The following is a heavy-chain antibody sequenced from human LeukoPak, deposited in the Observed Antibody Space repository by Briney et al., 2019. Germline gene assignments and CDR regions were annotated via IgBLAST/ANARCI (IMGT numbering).Heavy chain of an antibody. CDR1: GFTFSSYS. J-gene: IGHJ6*03. CDR3: ARDWYSSSWYTILDYYYMDV. D-gene: IGHD6-13*01. V-gene: IGHV3-21*01. Sequence: GGSLRLSCAASGFTFSSYSMNWVRQAPGKGLEWVSSISSSSSYIYYADSVKGRFTISRDNAKNSLYLQMNSLRAEDTAVYYCARDWYSSSWYTILDYYYMDVWGKGTTVTISS. CDR2: ISSSSSYI.